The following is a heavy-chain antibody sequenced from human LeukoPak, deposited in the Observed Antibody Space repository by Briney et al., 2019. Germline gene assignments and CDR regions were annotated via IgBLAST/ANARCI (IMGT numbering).Heavy chain of an antibody. CDR2: IIPIFGTA. Sequence: SVKVSCKASGGTFSSYAISWVRQAPGQGLEWMGGIIPIFGTANYAQKFQGRVTITADESTSTAYMELSSLRSEDTAVYYCARGRWELSTPLYYWGQGTLVTVSS. J-gene: IGHJ4*02. CDR1: GGTFSSYA. V-gene: IGHV1-69*13. D-gene: IGHD1-26*01. CDR3: ARGRWELSTPLYY.